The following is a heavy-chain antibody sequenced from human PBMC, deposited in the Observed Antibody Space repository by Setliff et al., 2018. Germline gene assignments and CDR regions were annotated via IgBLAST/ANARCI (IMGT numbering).Heavy chain of an antibody. V-gene: IGHV1-2*02. Sequence: ASVKVSCKTSGYTFTGYFIHWVRQAPRQGLEWLGWINLKSGVTSYAQSFQGRIAMTRDTSINTVYMELNSLTSDDAAVYFCAREGGLQGATSYYYFYNYINVWGKGTKVTVSS. J-gene: IGHJ6*03. CDR1: GYTFTGYF. CDR3: AREGGLQGATSYYYFYNYINV. D-gene: IGHD1-26*01. CDR2: INLKSGVT.